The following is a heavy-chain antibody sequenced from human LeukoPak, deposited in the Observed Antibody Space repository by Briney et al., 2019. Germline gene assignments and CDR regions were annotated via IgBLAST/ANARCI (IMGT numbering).Heavy chain of an antibody. CDR1: GFPFSSYW. CDR2: IHSDGSST. CDR3: ARGNAHAFDI. J-gene: IGHJ3*02. V-gene: IGHV3-74*01. D-gene: IGHD1-1*01. Sequence: QPGGSLRLSCVASGFPFSSYWMHWVRQAPGKGLVWVSRIHSDGSSTTSADSVKGRFTISRDNAENTLYLQMNSLRAEDTAVYFCARGNAHAFDIWGQGTMVTVSS.